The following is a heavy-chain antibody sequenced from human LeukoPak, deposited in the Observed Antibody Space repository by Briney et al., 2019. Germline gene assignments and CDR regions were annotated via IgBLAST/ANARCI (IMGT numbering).Heavy chain of an antibody. CDR3: ARDLVGSHTSYSSGAWDY. Sequence: ASVKVSCKASGYTFTSYDINWVRQATGQGLEWMGWMNPNSGNTGYAQKFQGRVTMTGNTSISTAYMELSSLRSEDTAVYYCARDLVGSHTSYSSGAWDYWGQGTLVTVSS. V-gene: IGHV1-8*01. D-gene: IGHD3-9*01. CDR1: GYTFTSYD. J-gene: IGHJ4*02. CDR2: MNPNSGNT.